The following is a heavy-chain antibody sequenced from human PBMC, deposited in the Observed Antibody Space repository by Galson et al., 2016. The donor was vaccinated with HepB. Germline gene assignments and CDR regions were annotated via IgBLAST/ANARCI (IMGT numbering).Heavy chain of an antibody. J-gene: IGHJ4*02. V-gene: IGHV4-34*01. D-gene: IGHD5-24*01. CDR2: IHPSGST. CDR1: GGSFTGYY. CDR3: SRGLDAYKAGNY. Sequence: ETLSLTCGVYGGSFTGYYCNLFRQPPGMGLEWIGEIHPSGSTSYNPSLGSRVTISLDTSKNQFSLKVDSVTAADTAVYFCSRGLDAYKAGNYWGQGTLVTVAA.